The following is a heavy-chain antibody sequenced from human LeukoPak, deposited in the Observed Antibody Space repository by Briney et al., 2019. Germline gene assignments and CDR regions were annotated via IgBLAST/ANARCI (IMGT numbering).Heavy chain of an antibody. CDR3: ARQTRDGSGSRGYFFDF. D-gene: IGHD3-10*01. V-gene: IGHV5-51*01. Sequence: GESLKISCKGSGYIFTHNWLGWVRQMPGKGLEWMGIIYPGDSDTRYSPSFEGQVTISVDKSSSTAYLQWSSLKASDTAMYYCARQTRDGSGSRGYFFDFWGKGTLVTVSS. CDR1: GYIFTHNW. J-gene: IGHJ4*02. CDR2: IYPGDSDT.